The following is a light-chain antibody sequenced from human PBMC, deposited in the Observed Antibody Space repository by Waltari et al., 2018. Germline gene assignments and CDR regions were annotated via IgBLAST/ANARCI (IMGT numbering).Light chain of an antibody. V-gene: IGKV1D-16*01. CDR1: QSISSW. CDR3: QQYNSEPWT. J-gene: IGKJ1*01. Sequence: DIQMTQSPSSLSASVGDKVTITCQASQSISSWLAWYQQKPGEAPKSLIYKTSSLESGVPSRFSCSGSGTDFALTINSLQPEDFATYYCQQYNSEPWTFGQETKVEIK. CDR2: KTS.